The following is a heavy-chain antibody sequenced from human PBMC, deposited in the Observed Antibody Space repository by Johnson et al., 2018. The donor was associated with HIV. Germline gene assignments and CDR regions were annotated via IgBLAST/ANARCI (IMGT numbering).Heavy chain of an antibody. CDR3: AKDVDASGSYQDAFDI. Sequence: QVQLVESGGGLVKPGGSLRLSCAASGFTFSDYYMSWIRQAPGKGLEWVSYISSSGSTIYHADSVQGRFTISGDNSKNTLYLQMNSLRAEDTAVYYCAKDVDASGSYQDAFDIWGQGTMVTVSS. D-gene: IGHD1-26*01. J-gene: IGHJ3*02. CDR2: ISSSGSTI. CDR1: GFTFSDYY. V-gene: IGHV3-11*04.